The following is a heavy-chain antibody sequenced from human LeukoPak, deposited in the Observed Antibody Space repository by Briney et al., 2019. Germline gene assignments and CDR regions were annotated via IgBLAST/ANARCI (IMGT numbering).Heavy chain of an antibody. J-gene: IGHJ4*02. CDR1: GFTFSSYG. V-gene: IGHV3-33*01. CDR3: ASDDTIGGTDYYYDSSGLDY. CDR2: IWYDGSNK. Sequence: GGSLRLSCAASGFTFSSYGMHWVRQAPGKGLEWVAVIWYDGSNKYYADSVKGRFTISRDNSKNTLYLQMNSLRAEDTAVYYCASDDTIGGTDYYYDSSGLDYWGQGTLVTVSS. D-gene: IGHD3-22*01.